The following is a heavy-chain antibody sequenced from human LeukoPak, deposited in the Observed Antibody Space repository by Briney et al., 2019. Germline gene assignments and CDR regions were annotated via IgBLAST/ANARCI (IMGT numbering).Heavy chain of an antibody. Sequence: GGSLRLSCAASGFSFSDYYMSWIRQAPGKGLEWLSTIGTRGSRIDIADSMKGRLTISRDNAKRSLYLQVNGLTAEDTAVYYCARLYGIQLGGRTGWFDPWGRGTLVIVSS. J-gene: IGHJ5*02. CDR1: GFSFSDYY. V-gene: IGHV3-11*01. D-gene: IGHD5-24*01. CDR3: ARLYGIQLGGRTGWFDP. CDR2: IGTRGSRI.